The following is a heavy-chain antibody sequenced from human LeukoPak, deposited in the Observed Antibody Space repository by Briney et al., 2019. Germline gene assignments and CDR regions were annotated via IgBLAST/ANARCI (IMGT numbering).Heavy chain of an antibody. Sequence: PSETLSLTCTVSRGSIISNDRSYWGWIRQPPGKGLEWIGSVYYSGSTYYNPSLNSRVTTSVDTSKNQFSLKLSSVTAADTAVYYCARHMKYYYYYMDVWGKGTTVTVSS. D-gene: IGHD3-16*01. CDR3: ARHMKYYYYYMDV. CDR1: RGSIISNDRSY. J-gene: IGHJ6*03. V-gene: IGHV4-39*01. CDR2: VYYSGST.